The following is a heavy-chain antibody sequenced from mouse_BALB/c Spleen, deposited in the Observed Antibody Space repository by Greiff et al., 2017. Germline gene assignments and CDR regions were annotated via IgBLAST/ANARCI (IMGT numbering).Heavy chain of an antibody. CDR2: IDPANGNT. V-gene: IGHV14-3*02. J-gene: IGHJ2*01. Sequence: DVQLVESGAELVKPGASVKLSCTASGFNIKDTYMHWVKQRPEQGLEWIGRIDPANGNTKYDPKFQGKATITADTSSNTAYLQLSSLTSEDTAVYYCARVGNFDYWGQGTTLTVSS. CDR3: ARVGNFDY. CDR1: GFNIKDTY.